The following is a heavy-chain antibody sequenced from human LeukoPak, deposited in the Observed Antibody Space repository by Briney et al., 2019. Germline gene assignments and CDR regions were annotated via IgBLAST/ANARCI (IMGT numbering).Heavy chain of an antibody. CDR2: ISNSGS. V-gene: IGHV3-11*04. CDR1: GFTFSGYS. Sequence: GGSLRLSCAASGFTFSGYSMTWIRQAPGQGLEWVSHISNSGSIYADSVKGRFTISRDNAKNSLYLQMNSLRAEDTAVYYCARHSSYAQEFDPWGQGTLVTVSS. J-gene: IGHJ5*02. D-gene: IGHD2-2*01. CDR3: ARHSSYAQEFDP.